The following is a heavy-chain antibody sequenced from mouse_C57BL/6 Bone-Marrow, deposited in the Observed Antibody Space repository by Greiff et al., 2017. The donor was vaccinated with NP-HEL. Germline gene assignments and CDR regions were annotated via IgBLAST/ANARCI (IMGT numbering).Heavy chain of an antibody. D-gene: IGHD1-1*01. V-gene: IGHV1-72*01. J-gene: IGHJ1*03. CDR2: IDPNSGGT. Sequence: QVQLQQPGADLVKPGVSVKLSCKASGYTFTSYWMHWVKQRPGRGLEWIGRIDPNSGGTKFNEKFKTKATLTVDKPSSTAYMQLSSLTSEDSAVYYCARYYYGSRGWYFDVWGTGTTVTVSS. CDR3: ARYYYGSRGWYFDV. CDR1: GYTFTSYW.